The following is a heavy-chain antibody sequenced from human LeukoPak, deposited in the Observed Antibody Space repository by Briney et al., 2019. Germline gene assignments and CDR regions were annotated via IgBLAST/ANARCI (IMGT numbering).Heavy chain of an antibody. CDR1: RSTFTVYY. V-gene: IGHV1-2*02. CDR2: INPNSGGT. D-gene: IGHD6-6*01. J-gene: IGHJ6*02. Sequence: PSVKLSFKADRSTFTVYYIHCVQQAPGQGLEWMGWINPNSGGTIYAQKFQGRVTMTRDTSISTAYMELSRLRSDDTAVYYCARPEYSSSYYYGMDVWGQGTTVTVSS. CDR3: ARPEYSSSYYYGMDV.